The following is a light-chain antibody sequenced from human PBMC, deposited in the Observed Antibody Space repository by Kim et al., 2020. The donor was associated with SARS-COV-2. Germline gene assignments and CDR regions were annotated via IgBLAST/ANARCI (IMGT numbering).Light chain of an antibody. CDR3: QQYNNWPPLT. CDR2: GSS. V-gene: IGKV3D-15*01. CDR1: QCVRSN. J-gene: IGKJ4*01. Sequence: SPGERATLSCRASQCVRSNLAWYQQKPCQAPRLLIYGSSTRATGIPARFSGSGSGTEFTLTISSLQSEDFAVYYCQQYNNWPPLTFGGGTKVDIK.